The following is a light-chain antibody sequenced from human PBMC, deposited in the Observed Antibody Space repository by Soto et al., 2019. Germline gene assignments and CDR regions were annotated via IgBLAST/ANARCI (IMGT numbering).Light chain of an antibody. V-gene: IGKV3-20*01. CDR1: QSVSSSY. CDR2: GAS. J-gene: IGKJ5*01. CDR3: QQYGSSRIT. Sequence: EIVLTQSPGTLSLSPGERATPSCRASQSVSSSYLAWYQQKPGQAPRLLIYGASSRASGIPDRFSGSGSGTDFTLTISSLEPEDFAVYYCQQYGSSRITFGQGTRLEIK.